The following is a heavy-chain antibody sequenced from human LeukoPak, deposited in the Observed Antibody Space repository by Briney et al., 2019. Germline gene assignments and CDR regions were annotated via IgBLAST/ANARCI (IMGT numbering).Heavy chain of an antibody. Sequence: SETLSLTCTVSGYSISSGYYWGWIRQTPGMGLVWIGSIHHSGSTYYNPTLKSRVTISLDTSKTQISLTLTSVTAAETAVYFCARDRFGMSATGSDFDYWGQGILVTVSS. D-gene: IGHD3-10*01. J-gene: IGHJ4*02. CDR1: GYSISSGYY. V-gene: IGHV4-38-2*02. CDR2: IHHSGST. CDR3: ARDRFGMSATGSDFDY.